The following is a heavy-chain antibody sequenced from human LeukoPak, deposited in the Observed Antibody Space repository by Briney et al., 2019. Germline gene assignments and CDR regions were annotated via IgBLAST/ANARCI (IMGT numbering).Heavy chain of an antibody. V-gene: IGHV3-23*01. J-gene: IGHJ4*02. CDR1: GFTFSRFA. CDR2: ISGSGSSA. D-gene: IGHD3-10*01. Sequence: GGSLRLSCEISGFTFSRFAMNWVRQAPGQGLEWISIISGSGSSAYYADSVKGRFTISRDNSKRTLYLQMNSLRAEDTAVYYCARGLWFNFDYWGQGTLVTVSS. CDR3: ARGLWFNFDY.